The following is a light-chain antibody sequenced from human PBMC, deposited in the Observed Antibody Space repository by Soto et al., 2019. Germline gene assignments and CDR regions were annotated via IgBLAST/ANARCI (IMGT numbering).Light chain of an antibody. Sequence: QSVLTRPRSVSGSPGQSVTISCTGTSSDVGGYDYVSWYQQHPGKAPKLMIYDVNKRPSGVPDRFSGSKSGNTASLTISGLQADDEADYYCCSYAGSYIFYVFGTGTKVTVL. CDR1: SSDVGGYDY. CDR2: DVN. CDR3: CSYAGSYIFYV. V-gene: IGLV2-11*01. J-gene: IGLJ1*01.